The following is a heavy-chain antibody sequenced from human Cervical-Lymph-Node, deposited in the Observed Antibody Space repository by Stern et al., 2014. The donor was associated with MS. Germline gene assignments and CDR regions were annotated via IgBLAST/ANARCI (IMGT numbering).Heavy chain of an antibody. CDR3: ARDYMGLRLGELSLGFGY. V-gene: IGHV3-30-3*01. J-gene: IGHJ4*02. CDR2: ISYDGSNK. CDR1: GFTFSSYA. D-gene: IGHD3-16*02. Sequence: VQLVESGGGVVQPGRSLRLSCAASGFTFSSYAMHWVRQAPGKGLEWVAVISYDGSNKYYADSVKGRFTISRDNSKNTLYLQMNSLRAEDTAVYYCARDYMGLRLGELSLGFGYWGQGTLVTVSS.